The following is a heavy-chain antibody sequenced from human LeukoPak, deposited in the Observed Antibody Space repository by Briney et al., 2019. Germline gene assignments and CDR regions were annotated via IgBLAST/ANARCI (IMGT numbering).Heavy chain of an antibody. V-gene: IGHV4-59*01. CDR3: ARERAAAGIDY. Sequence: PSETLSLTCTVSGGSISSYYWSWIRQPPRKGLEWIGYIYYSGSTNYNPSLKSRVTISVDTSKNQFSLKLSSVTAADTAVYYCARERAAAGIDYWGQGTLVTVSS. CDR1: GGSISSYY. D-gene: IGHD6-13*01. J-gene: IGHJ4*02. CDR2: IYYSGST.